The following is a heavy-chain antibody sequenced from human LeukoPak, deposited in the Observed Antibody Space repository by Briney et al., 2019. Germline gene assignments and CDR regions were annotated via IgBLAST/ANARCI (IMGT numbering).Heavy chain of an antibody. Sequence: GGSLRLSCAASGFIFNSYAMHWVRQAPGRGLEYVSAITSSGNNIFYADSVKGRFTISRDNAQNSVYLQMNSVRAEDTAVYYCAKNRPGWGEYYYYGMDVWGQGTTVTVSS. CDR2: ITSSGNNI. J-gene: IGHJ6*02. V-gene: IGHV3-64*02. CDR1: GFIFNSYA. CDR3: AKNRPGWGEYYYYGMDV. D-gene: IGHD3-16*01.